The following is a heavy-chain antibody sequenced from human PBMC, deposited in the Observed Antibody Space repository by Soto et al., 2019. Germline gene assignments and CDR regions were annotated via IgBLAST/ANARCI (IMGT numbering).Heavy chain of an antibody. V-gene: IGHV4-30-4*01. J-gene: IGHJ6*02. D-gene: IGHD5-18*01. CDR2: IYYSGST. Sequence: SETLSLTCTVSGGSISGGGYYWSWIRQPPGKGLEWIGYIYYSGSTYYNPSLKSRVTISVDTSKNQFSLKLSSVTAADTAVYYCASADTAMVSGMDVWGQGTTVTVSS. CDR1: GGSISGGGYY. CDR3: ASADTAMVSGMDV.